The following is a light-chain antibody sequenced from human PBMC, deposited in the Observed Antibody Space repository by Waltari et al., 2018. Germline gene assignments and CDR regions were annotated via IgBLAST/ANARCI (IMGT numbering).Light chain of an antibody. V-gene: IGKV3-15*01. CDR3: QQYNNWPRT. Sequence: EIVMTQSPATLSVSPGERATLSCRASQRVSSNLAWYQQNPGQAPRLLIYGASTRATGFPARFSGRGSGTEFTLTISSLQSEDFAVYYCQQYNNWPRTFGQGTKLEIK. J-gene: IGKJ2*02. CDR1: QRVSSN. CDR2: GAS.